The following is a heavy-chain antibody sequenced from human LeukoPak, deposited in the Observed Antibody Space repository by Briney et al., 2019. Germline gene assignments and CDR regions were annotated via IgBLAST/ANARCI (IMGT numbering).Heavy chain of an antibody. CDR1: GYSFTSYW. CDR3: ASLARRVYVEYYFDY. V-gene: IGHV5-51*01. D-gene: IGHD2-8*01. CDR2: IYPGDSDT. J-gene: IGHJ4*02. Sequence: GESLKISCKGSGYSFTSYWIGWVRQMPGKGLEWMGIIYPGDSDTRYSPSFQGRVTMSADKSITTAYLQWSSLKASDTAMYYCASLARRVYVEYYFDYWGQGTLVTVSS.